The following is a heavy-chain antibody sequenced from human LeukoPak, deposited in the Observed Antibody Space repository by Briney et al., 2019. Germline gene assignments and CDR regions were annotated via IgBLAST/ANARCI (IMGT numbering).Heavy chain of an antibody. CDR2: ISSSSTV. D-gene: IGHD4-23*01. CDR3: AREAIFTSITPSDY. CDR1: GFTFSDYS. Sequence: PGGSLRLSCAASGFTFSDYSMNWVRQAPGKGLEWVSFISSSSTVYYADSVKGRFTVSRDNAKNSLYLQMNSLRAEDTAVYYCAREAIFTSITPSDYWGQGTLVTVSS. J-gene: IGHJ4*02. V-gene: IGHV3-69-1*01.